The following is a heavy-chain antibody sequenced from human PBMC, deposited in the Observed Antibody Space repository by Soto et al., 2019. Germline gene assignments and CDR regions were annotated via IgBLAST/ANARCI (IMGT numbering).Heavy chain of an antibody. CDR2: ISGSGGST. CDR1: GFTFSSYA. D-gene: IGHD5-18*01. CDR3: ARAGYSYASPYYGMDV. J-gene: IGHJ6*02. V-gene: IGHV3-23*01. Sequence: GGSLRLSCAASGFTFSSYAMSWVRQAPGKGLEWVSAISGSGGSTYYADSVKGRFTISRDNSKNTLYLQMNSLRAEDTAVYYCARAGYSYASPYYGMDVWGQGTTVTVSS.